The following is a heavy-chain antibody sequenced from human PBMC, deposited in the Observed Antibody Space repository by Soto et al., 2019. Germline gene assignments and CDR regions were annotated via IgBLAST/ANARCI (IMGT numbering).Heavy chain of an antibody. V-gene: IGHV4-31*03. Sequence: PSETLSLTCTVTAVSLSSGGNFWSWSPKNPGKGPQWLGNIYYRGRTYYHPSLQSRLILSVDTSKSHFSLTLRSVTAADSAMYYCASVIGGDSEYYFDFWGQGALGTV. J-gene: IGHJ4*02. CDR1: AVSLSSGGNF. CDR3: ASVIGGDSEYYFDF. D-gene: IGHD2-21*02. CDR2: IYYRGRT.